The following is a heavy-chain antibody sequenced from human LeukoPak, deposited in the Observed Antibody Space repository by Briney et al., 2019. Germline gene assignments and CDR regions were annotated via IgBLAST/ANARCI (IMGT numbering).Heavy chain of an antibody. J-gene: IGHJ5*02. CDR2: IYYSGST. D-gene: IGHD4-23*01. Sequence: SETLSLTCTVSGGSISSYYWSWIRQPPGKGLEWIGYIYYSGSTKYNPSLKSRVTISIDASKKQLSLKLSSVTAADTAVYYCARDRFPHYARPGGWFDPWGQGTLVTVSS. CDR3: ARDRFPHYARPGGWFDP. V-gene: IGHV4-59*12. CDR1: GGSISSYY.